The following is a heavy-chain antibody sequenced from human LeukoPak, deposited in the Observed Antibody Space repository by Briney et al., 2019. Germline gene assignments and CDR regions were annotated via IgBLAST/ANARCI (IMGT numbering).Heavy chain of an antibody. Sequence: KPSETLSLTCAVYGGSFSGYYWSWIRQPPGKGLEGIGEINHSGSTNYNPSLKSRVTISVDTSKNQFSLKLSSVTAADTAVYYCARGMTGTDYWGQGTLVTVSS. V-gene: IGHV4-34*01. CDR2: INHSGST. D-gene: IGHD3-9*01. CDR3: ARGMTGTDY. J-gene: IGHJ4*02. CDR1: GGSFSGYY.